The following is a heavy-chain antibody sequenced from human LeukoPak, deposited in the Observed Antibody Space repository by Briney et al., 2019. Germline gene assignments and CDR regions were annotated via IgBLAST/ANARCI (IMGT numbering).Heavy chain of an antibody. CDR2: IQQDGSVK. J-gene: IGHJ4*02. Sequence: PGGSLRLSCAASGFSFSNYWMTWVRQAPGKGLEWVANIQQDGSVKYYVDSVKGRFTISRDNAQNSLYLQMNSLRAEDTAVYYCARDWSYALDYWGQGTLVTVSS. CDR1: GFSFSNYW. V-gene: IGHV3-7*01. CDR3: ARDWSYALDY. D-gene: IGHD2-2*01.